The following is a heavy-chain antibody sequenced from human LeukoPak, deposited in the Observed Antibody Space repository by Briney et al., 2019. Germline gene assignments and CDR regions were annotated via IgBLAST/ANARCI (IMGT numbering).Heavy chain of an antibody. CDR3: ARARVGFCTSTHCHRHFDY. CDR1: GGSISSYY. Sequence: SETLSLTCTVSGGSISSYYWSWIRQPPGKGPEWIGYIYYGGSTNYNPSLKSRVTISVDTSKNQFSLKLSSVTAADTAVYYCARARVGFCTSTHCHRHFDYWGQGTLVTVSS. CDR2: IYYGGST. D-gene: IGHD2-2*02. J-gene: IGHJ4*02. V-gene: IGHV4-59*01.